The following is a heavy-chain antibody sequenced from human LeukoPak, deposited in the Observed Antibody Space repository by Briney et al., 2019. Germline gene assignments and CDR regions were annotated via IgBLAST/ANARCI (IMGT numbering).Heavy chain of an antibody. CDR2: MNPNSCNT. Sequence: ASVTVSCKASGYTFTSYDSNWVRQATGQGLEWMGWMNPNSCNTGYAQKFQGRVTMTRNTSISTAYMELSRLRSDDTAVYYCARRWDYDFWSTYYEGSYFDYWGQGTLVTVSS. V-gene: IGHV1-8*01. D-gene: IGHD3-3*01. CDR3: ARRWDYDFWSTYYEGSYFDY. CDR1: GYTFTSYD. J-gene: IGHJ4*02.